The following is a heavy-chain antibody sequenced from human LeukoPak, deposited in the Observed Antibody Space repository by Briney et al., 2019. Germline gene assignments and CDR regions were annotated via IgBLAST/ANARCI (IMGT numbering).Heavy chain of an antibody. CDR1: GYTFTSYG. CDR3: AREGVVITSGFDY. J-gene: IGHJ4*02. D-gene: IGHD3-3*01. Sequence: ASVKVSCKASGYTFTSYGISWVRQAPGQGLEWMGGIIPIFGTANYAQKFQGRVTITTDESTSTAYMELSSLRSEDTAVYYCAREGVVITSGFDYWGQGTLVTVSS. V-gene: IGHV1-69*05. CDR2: IIPIFGTA.